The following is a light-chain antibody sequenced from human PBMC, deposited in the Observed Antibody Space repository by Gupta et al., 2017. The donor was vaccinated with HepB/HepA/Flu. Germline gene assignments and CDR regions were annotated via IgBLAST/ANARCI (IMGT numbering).Light chain of an antibody. CDR3: QSYDSSSNVV. CDR1: SANVGAGYD. CDR2: GNS. Sequence: QSVLTQPPSVSGAPGQRVTISCTGSSANVGAGYDVNWYQQLPGTAPKLLICGNSKRPAGVPDRFSVSKSGTSASLAITEHQAEDGADYYCQSYDSSSNVVFGGGTKLTVL. V-gene: IGLV1-40*01. J-gene: IGLJ2*01.